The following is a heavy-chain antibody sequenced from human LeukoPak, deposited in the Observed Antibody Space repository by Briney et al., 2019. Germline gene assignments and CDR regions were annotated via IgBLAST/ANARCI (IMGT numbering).Heavy chain of an antibody. D-gene: IGHD1-26*01. CDR1: GFSFSNAW. J-gene: IGHJ4*02. CDR3: TTYTVGATTSHFDH. V-gene: IGHV3-15*01. Sequence: GGSLRLSCAASGFSFSNAWMSWVRQAPGMGLEWVGRIKSKSDGGTPDYAAPAKGRFTISRDDSKNTVYLQMNSLKTEDTAVYYCTTYTVGATTSHFDHWGQGTLVTV. CDR2: IKSKSDGGTP.